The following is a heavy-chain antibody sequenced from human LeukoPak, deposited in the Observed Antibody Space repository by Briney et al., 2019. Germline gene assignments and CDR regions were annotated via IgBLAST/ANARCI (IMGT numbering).Heavy chain of an antibody. CDR1: GFTVSSNY. J-gene: IGHJ6*04. D-gene: IGHD3-10*02. V-gene: IGHV3-48*03. CDR3: AELGITMIGGV. CDR2: ISRSASTI. Sequence: GGSLRLSCAASGFTVSSNYMTWVRQAPGKGLEWVSYISRSASTIYYAGSVKGRFTISRDNAKNSLYLQMNSLRAEDTAVYYCAELGITMIGGVWGKGTTVTISS.